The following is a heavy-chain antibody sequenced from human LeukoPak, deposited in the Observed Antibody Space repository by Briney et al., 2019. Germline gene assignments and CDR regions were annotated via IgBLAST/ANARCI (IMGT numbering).Heavy chain of an antibody. V-gene: IGHV3-9*03. D-gene: IGHD6-13*01. CDR1: GFTFDDYA. CDR3: AKGSIAAAGLSWFDP. Sequence: GGSLRLSCAASGFTFDDYAMHWVRQAPGKGLEWVSGISWNSGSIGYADSVKGRFTISRDNAKNSLYLQMNSLRAEDMALYYCAKGSIAAAGLSWFDPWGQGTLVTVSS. CDR2: ISWNSGSI. J-gene: IGHJ5*02.